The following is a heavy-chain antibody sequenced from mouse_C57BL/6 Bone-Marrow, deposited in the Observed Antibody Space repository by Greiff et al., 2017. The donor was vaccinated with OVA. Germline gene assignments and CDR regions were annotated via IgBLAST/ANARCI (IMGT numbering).Heavy chain of an antibody. Sequence: EVQVVESGGGLVKPGGSLKLSCAASGFTFSDYGMHWVRQAPEKGLEWVAYISSGSSTIYYADTVKGRFTISRDNAKNTLFLQMTRLRSEDTAMYYCAKGYYGNSYFYAMDYWGQGTSVTVSS. CDR2: ISSGSSTI. CDR3: AKGYYGNSYFYAMDY. V-gene: IGHV5-17*01. J-gene: IGHJ4*01. D-gene: IGHD1-1*01. CDR1: GFTFSDYG.